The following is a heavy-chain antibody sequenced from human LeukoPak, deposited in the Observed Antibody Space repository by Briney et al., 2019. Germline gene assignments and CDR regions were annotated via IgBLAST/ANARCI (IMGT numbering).Heavy chain of an antibody. CDR3: ARWGLAYTIDF. V-gene: IGHV3-7*01. CDR1: GFSFSTYW. J-gene: IGHJ4*02. CDR2: IHPGAGEK. Sequence: GGALRLSCAASGFSFSTYWRAWGRQAPGKGLEWVANIHPGAGEKYYVDAVKGRFTISRDDAKTSRYLQMDNLSVEDTALSSCARWGLAYTIDFWGQGTLVTVSS. D-gene: IGHD2-21*01.